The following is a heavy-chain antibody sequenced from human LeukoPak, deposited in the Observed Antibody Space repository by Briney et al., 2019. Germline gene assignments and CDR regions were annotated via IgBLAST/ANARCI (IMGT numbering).Heavy chain of an antibody. D-gene: IGHD3-3*01. CDR2: IKQDGSEK. Sequence: GGSLRLSCAASGFTFSSYWTSWVRQAPGKGLEWVANIKQDGSEKYYVDSVKGRFTISRDNAKNSLYLQMNSLRAEDTAVYYCARVGQYYDFWSGYYFLDDYWGQGTLVTVSS. CDR1: GFTFSSYW. CDR3: ARVGQYYDFWSGYYFLDDY. J-gene: IGHJ4*02. V-gene: IGHV3-7*01.